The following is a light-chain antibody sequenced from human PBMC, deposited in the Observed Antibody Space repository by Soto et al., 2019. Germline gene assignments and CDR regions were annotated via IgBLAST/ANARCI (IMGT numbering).Light chain of an antibody. Sequence: DIKVTQSPSTLSASVGDRLTITRRASQSISSWLAWYQQKPGKAPKVLISKASSLESGVTSRFSGSGSGTEFTLTISSLQPDDFAIYYCQPYNRYPLTVGPGTKVEIK. CDR1: QSISSW. J-gene: IGKJ1*01. CDR2: KAS. V-gene: IGKV1-5*03. CDR3: QPYNRYPLT.